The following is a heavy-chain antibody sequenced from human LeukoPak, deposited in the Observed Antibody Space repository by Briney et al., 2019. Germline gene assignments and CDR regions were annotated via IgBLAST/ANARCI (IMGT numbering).Heavy chain of an antibody. Sequence: GRSLRLSCAASGFTFSSYGMHWVRQAPGKGLDWVAVILEDGRSQHYADSVKGRFSISRDNSKNTLFLQMNSLRGEDTAMYYCARVQGGGFRTADSWGQGTLVTVSS. V-gene: IGHV3-30*03. J-gene: IGHJ4*02. CDR2: ILEDGRSQ. D-gene: IGHD1-14*01. CDR3: ARVQGGGFRTADS. CDR1: GFTFSSYG.